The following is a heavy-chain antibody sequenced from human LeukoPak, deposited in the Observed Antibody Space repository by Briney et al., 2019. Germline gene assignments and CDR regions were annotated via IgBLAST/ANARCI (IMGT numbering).Heavy chain of an antibody. CDR3: ASGPPYDFWSGYPGAFDY. CDR2: INPKSGGT. D-gene: IGHD3-3*01. Sequence: ASVKVSCKASGYTFTDYFMNWVRQAPGQGLEWMGWINPKSGGTVYAQKFQGRVTMTRDTSISTAYMELSRLRSDDTAVYYCASGPPYDFWSGYPGAFDYWGQGTLVTVSS. CDR1: GYTFTDYF. V-gene: IGHV1-2*02. J-gene: IGHJ4*02.